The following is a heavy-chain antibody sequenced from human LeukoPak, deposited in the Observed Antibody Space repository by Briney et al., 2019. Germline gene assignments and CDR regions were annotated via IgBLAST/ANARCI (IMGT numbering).Heavy chain of an antibody. CDR3: ARGHYYYYMDV. Sequence: PGGSLRLSCAASGFTFSSYSMNWVRQAPGKGLEWISYISGTVNTIYYADSVKGGFTISRDNAKNSLYLQMNSLTAEDTAVYYCARGHYYYYMDVWGKGTTVTVSS. J-gene: IGHJ6*03. CDR1: GFTFSSYS. V-gene: IGHV3-48*01. CDR2: ISGTVNTI.